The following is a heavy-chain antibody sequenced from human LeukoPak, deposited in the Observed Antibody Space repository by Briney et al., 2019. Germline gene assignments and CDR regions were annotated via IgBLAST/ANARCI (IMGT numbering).Heavy chain of an antibody. D-gene: IGHD6-19*01. V-gene: IGHV3-9*01. J-gene: IGHJ4*02. CDR2: ISWNSGSM. Sequence: GRSLRLSCAASGFTFDDYAMHWVRHAPGKGLEWVSGISWNSGSMGYADSVKGRFTISRDNAKNSLYLQMNSLRAEDTASYYCAKLSSTAGTNYWGQGTLVTVSS. CDR3: AKLSSTAGTNY. CDR1: GFTFDDYA.